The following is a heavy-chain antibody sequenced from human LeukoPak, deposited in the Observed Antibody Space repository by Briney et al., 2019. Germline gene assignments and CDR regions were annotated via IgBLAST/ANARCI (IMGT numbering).Heavy chain of an antibody. CDR1: GFTFISYS. D-gene: IGHD1-7*01. J-gene: IGHJ6*03. V-gene: IGHV3-21*04. CDR3: AKRRGLELLYYYYMDV. CDR2: ISSTSSYI. Sequence: GGSLRLSCAASGFTFISYSMNWVRQAPGKGLEWVSSISSTSSYIYYADSVKGRFTISRDNAKNSLYLQMNSLRAEDTAVYYCAKRRGLELLYYYYMDVWGKGTTVTVSS.